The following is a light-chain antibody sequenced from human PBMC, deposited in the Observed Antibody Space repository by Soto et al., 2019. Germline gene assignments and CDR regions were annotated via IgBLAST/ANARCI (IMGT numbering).Light chain of an antibody. Sequence: DIQITQSPSTLSASVGDRVTITCRASQSITSRLAWYQQKPGKAPNLLIYDASSLQSGVPSRFSGSGSGTEFTLTISSLQPDDSATYYCQQYNSHDDIAFGRGTKVEIK. J-gene: IGKJ4*01. V-gene: IGKV1-5*01. CDR2: DAS. CDR1: QSITSR. CDR3: QQYNSHDDIA.